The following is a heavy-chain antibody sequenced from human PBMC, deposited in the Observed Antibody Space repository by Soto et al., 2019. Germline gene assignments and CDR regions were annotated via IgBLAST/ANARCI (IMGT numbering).Heavy chain of an antibody. V-gene: IGHV1-18*01. CDR1: GYIFVNYG. CDR2: ISPYTGNT. Sequence: QVQLLQSGDEVKKPGASVKVSCKASGYIFVNYGIAWVRQAPGQGLEWMGWISPYTGNTHSATKVQGRLTMTTDTSRSTAYLELGGLTSDETAVYYCGMVDNYVQTTPPDVGGQGTSVTVSS. D-gene: IGHD3-16*01. J-gene: IGHJ6*02. CDR3: GMVDNYVQTTPPDV.